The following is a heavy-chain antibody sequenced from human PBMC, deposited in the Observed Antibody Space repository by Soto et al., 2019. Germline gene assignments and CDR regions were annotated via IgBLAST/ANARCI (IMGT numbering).Heavy chain of an antibody. J-gene: IGHJ3*02. CDR1: GFSVSSNY. V-gene: IGHV3-53*02. CDR2: IYSGGNT. Sequence: EVQLVETGGGVIQPGGSLRLSCAASGFSVSSNYMSWVRQAPGKGLEWVSVIYSGGNTYYADSVKGRFTISRDSSKNTLYLQMNSLRAEDTAVYYCARSPTTYYYDSSVYSGAFDIWGQGTMVTVSS. CDR3: ARSPTTYYYDSSVYSGAFDI. D-gene: IGHD3-22*01.